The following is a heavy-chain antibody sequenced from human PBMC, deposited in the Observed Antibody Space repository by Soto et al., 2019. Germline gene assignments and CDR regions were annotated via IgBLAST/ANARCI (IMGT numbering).Heavy chain of an antibody. D-gene: IGHD3-16*01. V-gene: IGHV4-34*01. CDR3: ARVLGGSKYYYDY. CDR2: INHSGST. J-gene: IGHJ4*02. CDR1: GGSFSGYY. Sequence: SETLSLTCAVYGGSFSGYYWSWIRQPPGKGLEWIGEINHSGSTNYNPSLKSRVTISVDTSKNQFSLKLSSVTAADTAVYYCARVLGGSKYYYDYWGQGTLVTVSS.